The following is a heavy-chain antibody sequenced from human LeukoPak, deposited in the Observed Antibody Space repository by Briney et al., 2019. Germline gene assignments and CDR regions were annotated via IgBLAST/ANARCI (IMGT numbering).Heavy chain of an antibody. V-gene: IGHV4-59*01. CDR1: GGSISSYY. CDR2: IYYSGST. J-gene: IGHJ5*02. Sequence: SETLSLTCTVSGGSISSYYWSWIRQPPGKGLEWIGYIYYSGSTNYNPSLKSRVTISVDTSKNQFSLKLSSVTAADTAVYYCARTIEWYYDILTGYVPYPWFDPWGQGTLVTVSS. CDR3: ARTIEWYYDILTGYVPYPWFDP. D-gene: IGHD3-9*01.